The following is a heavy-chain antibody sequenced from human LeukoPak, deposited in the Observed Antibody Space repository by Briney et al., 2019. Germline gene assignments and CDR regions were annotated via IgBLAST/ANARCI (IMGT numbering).Heavy chain of an antibody. Sequence: ASVKVSCKASGYTFTSYDINWVRQATGQGLEWMGWMNPNSGNTGYAQKFQGRVTMTRNTSISTAYMELSSLRSEDTAVYYCAGGMSSGYVSVAHLFDYWGQGTLVTVSS. CDR2: MNPNSGNT. D-gene: IGHD5-12*01. CDR1: GYTFTSYD. CDR3: AGGMSSGYVSVAHLFDY. V-gene: IGHV1-8*01. J-gene: IGHJ4*02.